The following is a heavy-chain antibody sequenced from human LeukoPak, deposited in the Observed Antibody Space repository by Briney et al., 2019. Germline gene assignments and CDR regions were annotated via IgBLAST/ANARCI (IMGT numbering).Heavy chain of an antibody. J-gene: IGHJ4*02. Sequence: GGSLRLSCAASGFTFSSYAMSWVRQAPGKGLEWVSAISGSGGSTYYADPVKGRLTISRDNSKNTLYLQMNSLRAEDTAVYYCAKVGANILLWFGDYWGQGTLVTVSS. CDR3: AKVGANILLWFGDY. V-gene: IGHV3-23*01. D-gene: IGHD3-10*01. CDR2: ISGSGGST. CDR1: GFTFSSYA.